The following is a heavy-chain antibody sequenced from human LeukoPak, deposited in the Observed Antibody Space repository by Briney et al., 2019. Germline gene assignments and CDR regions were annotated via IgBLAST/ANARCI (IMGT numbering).Heavy chain of an antibody. V-gene: IGHV4-4*07. J-gene: IGHJ5*02. CDR2: IYTSGST. CDR3: ARAGRGYSYGYYWFDP. Sequence: SETLSLTCTGSGGSISSYYWSWIRQPAGKGLEWIGRIYTSGSTNYNPSLKSRVTMSVDTSKNQFSLKLSSVTAADTAVYYCARAGRGYSYGYYWFDPWGQGTLVTVSS. CDR1: GGSISSYY. D-gene: IGHD5-18*01.